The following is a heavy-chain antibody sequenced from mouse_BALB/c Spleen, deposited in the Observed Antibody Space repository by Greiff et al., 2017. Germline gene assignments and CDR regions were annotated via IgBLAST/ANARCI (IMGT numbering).Heavy chain of an antibody. J-gene: IGHJ4*01. CDR2: ISSGSSTI. CDR3: ARSGAYYGNYGYAMDY. Sequence: DVHLVESGGGLVQPGGSRKLSCAASGFTFSSFGMHWVRQAPEKGLEWVAYISSGSSTIYYADTVKGRFTISRDNPKNTLFLQMTSLRSEDTAMYYCARSGAYYGNYGYAMDYWGQGTSVTVSS. V-gene: IGHV5-17*02. D-gene: IGHD2-10*01. CDR1: GFTFSSFG.